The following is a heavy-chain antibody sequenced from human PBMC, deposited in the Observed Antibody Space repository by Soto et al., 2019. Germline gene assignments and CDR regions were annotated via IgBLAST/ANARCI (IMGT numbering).Heavy chain of an antibody. Sequence: QVQLQESGPGLVKPSQTLSLTCTVSGGSISSGGYYWSWIRQHPGKGLEWIGYIYYSGSTYYNPSLKSRVTIXXDXSXXQFALKLSSVTAADTAVYYCASGTEVGYSGGFGDYWGQGTLVTVSS. V-gene: IGHV4-31*03. J-gene: IGHJ4*02. CDR2: IYYSGST. CDR1: GGSISSGGYY. D-gene: IGHD6-19*01. CDR3: ASGTEVGYSGGFGDY.